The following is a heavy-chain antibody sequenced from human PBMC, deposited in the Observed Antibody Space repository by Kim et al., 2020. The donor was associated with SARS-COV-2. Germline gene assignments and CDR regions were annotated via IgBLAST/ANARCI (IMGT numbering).Heavy chain of an antibody. Sequence: GGSLRLSCAASGFTFSSYAMHWVRQAPGKGLEWVAVISYDGSNKYYADSVKGRFTISRDNSKNTLYLQMNSLRAEDTAVYYCARGSEQVTMVRGANSGGTDYWGQGTLVTVSS. CDR3: ARGSEQVTMVRGANSGGTDY. CDR2: ISYDGSNK. J-gene: IGHJ4*02. D-gene: IGHD3-10*01. CDR1: GFTFSSYA. V-gene: IGHV3-30*04.